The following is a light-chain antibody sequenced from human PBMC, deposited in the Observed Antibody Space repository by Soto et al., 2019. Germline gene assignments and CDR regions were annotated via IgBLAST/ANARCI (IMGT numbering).Light chain of an antibody. CDR1: SSDVGGYNF. CDR3: SSYRSSRTYV. Sequence: QSALTQPASVSGSPGQSITISCTGTSSDVGGYNFVSWYQHHPGKAPKLLIYDVNNRPSGVSNRFSGSKSGNTASLTISGLQAEDEADYYCSSYRSSRTYVFGTGTKLTV. J-gene: IGLJ1*01. CDR2: DVN. V-gene: IGLV2-14*03.